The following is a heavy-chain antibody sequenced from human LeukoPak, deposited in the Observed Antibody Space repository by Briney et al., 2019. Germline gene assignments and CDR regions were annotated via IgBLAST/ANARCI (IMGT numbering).Heavy chain of an antibody. CDR2: IYYSGST. Sequence: PSQTLSLTCTVSGGSLSSGDYYWSWIRQPPGKGLEWIGYIYYSGSTYYNPSLKSRVTISVDTSKNQFSLKLSSVTAADTAVYYCARGYDFWSGYYSYYFDYWGQGTLVTVPS. CDR1: GGSLSSGDYY. CDR3: ARGYDFWSGYYSYYFDY. J-gene: IGHJ4*02. V-gene: IGHV4-30-4*08. D-gene: IGHD3-3*01.